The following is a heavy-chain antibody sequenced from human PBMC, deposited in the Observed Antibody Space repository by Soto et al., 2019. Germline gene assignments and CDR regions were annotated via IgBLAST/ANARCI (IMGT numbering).Heavy chain of an antibody. D-gene: IGHD6-19*01. CDR3: ARQGSGWGDYYYGMDV. Sequence: GESLKISCKGFGYSFTSYWIGWVRQMPGKGLEWVGIIYPGDSDTRYSPSFQGQVTISADKSITTAYLQWSSLKASDTAMYYCARQGSGWGDYYYGMDVWGQGTTVTVSS. CDR1: GYSFTSYW. CDR2: IYPGDSDT. J-gene: IGHJ6*02. V-gene: IGHV5-51*01.